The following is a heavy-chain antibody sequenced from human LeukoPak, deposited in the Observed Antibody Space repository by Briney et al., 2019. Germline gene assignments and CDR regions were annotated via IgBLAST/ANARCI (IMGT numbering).Heavy chain of an antibody. CDR1: GFTVSSNY. CDR3: AAGPDQYYFDY. CDR2: IYSGGST. J-gene: IGHJ4*02. Sequence: GGSLRLSCAASGFTVSSNYMSWVRQAPGKGLEWVSVIYSGGSTYYADSVKGRFTISRGNSKNTLYLQMNSLRAEVTAVYYCAAGPDQYYFDYWGQGTLVTVSS. V-gene: IGHV3-53*01.